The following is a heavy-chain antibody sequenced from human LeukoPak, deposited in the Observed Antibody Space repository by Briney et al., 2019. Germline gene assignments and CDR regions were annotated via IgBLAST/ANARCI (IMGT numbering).Heavy chain of an antibody. CDR3: ARVTNYYDSSGYPYYYYYMDV. CDR2: IIPIFGTA. Sequence: SVKVSCKASGGTFSSYAISWVRQAPGQGLEWMGRIIPIFGTANYAQKFQGRVTITTDESTSTAYMELSSLRSEDTAVYYCARVTNYYDSSGYPYYYYYMDVWGKGTTVTVSS. J-gene: IGHJ6*03. D-gene: IGHD3-22*01. CDR1: GGTFSSYA. V-gene: IGHV1-69*05.